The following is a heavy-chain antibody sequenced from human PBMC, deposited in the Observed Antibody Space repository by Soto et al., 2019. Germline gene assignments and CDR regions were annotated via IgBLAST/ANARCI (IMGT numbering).Heavy chain of an antibody. V-gene: IGHV3-48*02. CDR3: ARSALSTPHYDILTGYNYYYYGMDV. J-gene: IGHJ6*02. D-gene: IGHD3-9*01. Sequence: HPGGSLRLSCAASGFTFSSYSMNWVRQAPGKGLEWVSYISSSSSTIYYADSVKGRFTISRDNAKNSLYLQMNSLRDEDTAVYYCARSALSTPHYDILTGYNYYYYGMDVWGQGTTVTVSS. CDR1: GFTFSSYS. CDR2: ISSSSSTI.